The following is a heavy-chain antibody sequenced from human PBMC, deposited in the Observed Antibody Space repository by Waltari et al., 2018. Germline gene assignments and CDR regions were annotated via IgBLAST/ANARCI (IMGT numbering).Heavy chain of an antibody. V-gene: IGHV3-53*01. D-gene: IGHD1-26*01. CDR3: ASSREYYYYGMDV. J-gene: IGHJ6*02. Sequence: EVQLVESGGGLIQPGGSLRLSCAASGFTVSSNYMSWVRQAPGKWLEWVSVIFSGGSTYYADSVKGRITISRDNAKNTRYLQMNSLRAEDTAVYYCASSREYYYYGMDVWGQGTTGTVSS. CDR1: GFTVSSNY. CDR2: IFSGGST.